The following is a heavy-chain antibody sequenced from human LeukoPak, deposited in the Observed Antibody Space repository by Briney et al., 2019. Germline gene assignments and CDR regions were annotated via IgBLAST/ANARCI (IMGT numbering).Heavy chain of an antibody. CDR1: GNDSDDYG. Sequence: GGSLRLSCTDSGNDSDDYGMSWVRQVPRKGLEWVAGINWDGGATAYSDSVKGRFTITRDHAKNSLLLQMESLRAEDTGLYFCARDLSSSWYFLGYWGQGIPVTVSS. CDR3: ARDLSSSWYFLGY. J-gene: IGHJ4*02. D-gene: IGHD6-13*01. CDR2: INWDGGAT. V-gene: IGHV3-20*04.